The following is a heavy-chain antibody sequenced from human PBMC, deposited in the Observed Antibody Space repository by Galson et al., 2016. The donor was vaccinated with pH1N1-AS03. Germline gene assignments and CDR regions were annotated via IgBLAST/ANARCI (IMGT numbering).Heavy chain of an antibody. V-gene: IGHV3-74*01. Sequence: SLRLSCAASGFTFSMSCIHWVRQAPGKGLEWVSRISNDGRNVRYADFVKGRFAVSRDNAKNTVFLQMNSLRADDTAVYFCARRNPNPNFAIWYQHDYGMDVWGQGTTDTVSS. CDR2: ISNDGRNV. J-gene: IGHJ6*02. CDR1: GFTFSMSC. CDR3: ARRNPNPNFAIWYQHDYGMDV. D-gene: IGHD2-2*01.